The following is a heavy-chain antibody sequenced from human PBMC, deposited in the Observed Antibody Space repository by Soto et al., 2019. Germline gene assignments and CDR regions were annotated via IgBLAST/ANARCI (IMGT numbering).Heavy chain of an antibody. D-gene: IGHD1-26*01. CDR2: IIPFFGTS. Sequence: QVQLVQSGAEVKKPGSWVKVSCGASGGTFSSYPINWVRQAPGQGLEWMGGIIPFFGTSNYAQKFQGRVTITADESTSTAYMELRSLRSADTAVYYCARVGHIAHYGMAVWGQGTTVTVSS. CDR1: GGTFSSYP. CDR3: ARVGHIAHYGMAV. V-gene: IGHV1-69*01. J-gene: IGHJ6*02.